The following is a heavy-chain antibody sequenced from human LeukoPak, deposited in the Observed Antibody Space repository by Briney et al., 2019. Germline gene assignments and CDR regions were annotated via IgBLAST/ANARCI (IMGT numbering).Heavy chain of an antibody. V-gene: IGHV1-69*01. J-gene: IGHJ6*03. CDR1: GGTFSSYA. CDR2: IIPIFGTA. D-gene: IGHD3-10*01. CDR3: ARLPYYYGSGSPWANYYYYMDV. Sequence: SVKVSCKASGGTFSSYAMSWVRQAPGQGLEWMGGIIPIFGTANYAQKFQGRVTITADESTSTAYMELSNLRSEDTAVYYCARLPYYYGSGSPWANYYYYMDVWGKGTTVTVSS.